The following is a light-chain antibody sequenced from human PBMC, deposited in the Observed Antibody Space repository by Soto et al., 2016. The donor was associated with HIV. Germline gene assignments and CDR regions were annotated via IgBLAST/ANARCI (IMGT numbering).Light chain of an antibody. J-gene: IGKJ1*01. V-gene: IGKV1-5*03. CDR1: QDITTW. Sequence: DIQMTQSPSTLSASVGDRVTITCRASQDITTWLAWYQQKPGKPPNLLIYKASNLQNGVPSRFSGSGSGTEFTLSINSLQPDDFATYYCQQSSETPRTFGQGTKVLI. CDR3: QQSSETPRT. CDR2: KAS.